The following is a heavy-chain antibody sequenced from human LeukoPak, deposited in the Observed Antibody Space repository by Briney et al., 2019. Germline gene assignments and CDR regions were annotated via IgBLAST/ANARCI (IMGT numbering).Heavy chain of an antibody. V-gene: IGHV4-39*07. CDR2: VSYSGTV. J-gene: IGHJ5*02. CDR3: ARMFRSSWYINWFDP. Sequence: SETLSLTCTVSGVSISSDDYFWGWIRQSPGKGLEWIASVSYSGTVYYNPSLESRVTISLDTSKNQFSLKLNFVTAADTAMYYCARMFRSSWYINWFDPWGQGTLVTVSS. CDR1: GVSISSDDYF. D-gene: IGHD6-13*01.